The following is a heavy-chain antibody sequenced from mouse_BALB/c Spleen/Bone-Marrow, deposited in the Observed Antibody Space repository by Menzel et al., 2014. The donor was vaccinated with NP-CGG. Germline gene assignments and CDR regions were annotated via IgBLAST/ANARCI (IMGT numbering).Heavy chain of an antibody. Sequence: EVHLVESGGGLVQPGGSLKLSCAASGFTFSSYGMSWVRQTPDKRLELVATINTNGGNTYYPDSVKGRFTISRDNAKXTLCLQMSSLKSEDTAMYCCARGLDYWGQGTTLTVSS. CDR1: GFTFSSYG. J-gene: IGHJ2*01. CDR3: ARGLDY. CDR2: INTNGGNT. V-gene: IGHV5-6-3*01.